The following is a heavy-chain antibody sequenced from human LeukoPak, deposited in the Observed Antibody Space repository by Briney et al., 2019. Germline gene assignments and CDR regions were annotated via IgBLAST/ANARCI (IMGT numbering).Heavy chain of an antibody. D-gene: IGHD4-17*01. CDR2: TYYKSKWYN. J-gene: IGHJ4*02. CDR1: GDSVSSNSAA. Sequence: SQTLSLTCAISGDSVSSNSAAWNWIRQSPSRGLEWLGRTYYKSKWYNNYAVSVRSRISINPDTSKNQFSLQLNSVTPEDTAVYFCARARDYGDISFDYWGQGTLVTVSS. CDR3: ARARDYGDISFDY. V-gene: IGHV6-1*01.